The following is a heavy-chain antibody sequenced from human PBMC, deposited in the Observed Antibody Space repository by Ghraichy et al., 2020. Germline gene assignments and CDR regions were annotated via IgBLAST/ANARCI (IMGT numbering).Heavy chain of an antibody. Sequence: ASVKVSCKASGYTFTGYYMHWVRQAPGQGLEWMGRINPNSGGTNYAQKFQGRVTMTRDTSISTAYMELSRLRSDDTAVYYCARGGVGAPPRHAFDIWGQGTMVTVSS. V-gene: IGHV1-2*06. CDR1: GYTFTGYY. J-gene: IGHJ3*02. CDR3: ARGGVGAPPRHAFDI. D-gene: IGHD1-26*01. CDR2: INPNSGGT.